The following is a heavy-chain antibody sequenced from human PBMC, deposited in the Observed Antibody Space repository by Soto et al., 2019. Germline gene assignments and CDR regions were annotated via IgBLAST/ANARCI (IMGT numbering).Heavy chain of an antibody. CDR1: GFTFNNYA. J-gene: IGHJ4*02. V-gene: IGHV3-23*01. CDR2: ISCGGDTT. Sequence: EVQLLESGGGLVQPGGSLRLSCAASGFTFNNYAMTWVRLAPGKGLEWVSAISCGGDTTSYEDSVKGRFTVSRDGSKNTLYLRMVSLRAEDTAVYYCANGRGGSGSLTPRVDFWGQGTLVTVSS. CDR3: ANGRGGSGSLTPRVDF. D-gene: IGHD3-10*01.